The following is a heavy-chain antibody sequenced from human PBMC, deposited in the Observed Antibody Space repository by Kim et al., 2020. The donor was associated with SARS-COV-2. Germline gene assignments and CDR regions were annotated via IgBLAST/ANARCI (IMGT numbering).Heavy chain of an antibody. CDR2: IDPEEGET. CDR1: GYTLTELF. J-gene: IGHJ6*02. CDR3: ATAPANYYDSRGYSYYYYYGMDV. Sequence: ASVKVSCKVSGYTLTELFMQWVRQAPGKGLEWMGGIDPEEGETIYAQKFQGRVTMTEDTSTDTAYMELSSLRSEDTAGYYCATAPANYYDSRGYSYYYYYGMDVWGQGTPVTVSS. V-gene: IGHV1-24*01. D-gene: IGHD3-22*01.